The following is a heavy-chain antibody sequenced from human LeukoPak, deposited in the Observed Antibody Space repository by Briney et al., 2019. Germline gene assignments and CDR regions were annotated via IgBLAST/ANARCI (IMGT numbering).Heavy chain of an antibody. J-gene: IGHJ4*02. CDR2: IYHSEST. V-gene: IGHV4-59*08. Sequence: SETLSLTCTVSGGSISSSYCSWIRQPPGKGLEWSGYIYHSESTNYNPSLKSRVTISVETSKNQFSLKLSSVTAAEPAVYYCARQAGGTSGPFDYWGQGTLVTVSS. CDR1: GGSISSSY. CDR3: ARQAGGTSGPFDY. D-gene: IGHD4-23*01.